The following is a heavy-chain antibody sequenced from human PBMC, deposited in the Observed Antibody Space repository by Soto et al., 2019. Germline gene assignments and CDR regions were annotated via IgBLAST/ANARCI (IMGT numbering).Heavy chain of an antibody. CDR2: MYHTGST. J-gene: IGHJ5*02. Sequence: SETLSLTCNVSGDSVSSASYYCSWIREAPGKQLEWIGYMYHTGSTSYNHSLQSRVSMSMDTSKNQFSLRLSSVTAADTAIYHCAREGGLLRLANWLEPWGQGALVT. V-gene: IGHV4-61*01. D-gene: IGHD1-1*01. CDR3: AREGGLLRLANWLEP. CDR1: GDSVSSASYY.